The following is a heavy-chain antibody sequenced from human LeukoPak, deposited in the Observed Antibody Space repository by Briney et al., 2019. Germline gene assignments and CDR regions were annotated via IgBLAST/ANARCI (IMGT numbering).Heavy chain of an antibody. J-gene: IGHJ6*02. CDR3: ARVGVGPTVVTPVTDGMDV. Sequence: ASVKVSCKASGYTFTSYYMHWVRQAPGQGLEWMGITNPSGGSTSYAQKFQGRVTMTRDTSKNQFSLKLSSVTAADTAVYYCARVGVGPTVVTPVTDGMDVWGQGTTVTVSS. V-gene: IGHV1-46*01. CDR2: TNPSGGST. CDR1: GYTFTSYY. D-gene: IGHD4-23*01.